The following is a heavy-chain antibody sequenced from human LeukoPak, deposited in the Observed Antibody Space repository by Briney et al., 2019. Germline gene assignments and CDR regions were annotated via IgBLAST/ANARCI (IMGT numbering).Heavy chain of an antibody. CDR1: GFTFSSYA. CDR2: ISYDGSNK. D-gene: IGHD4-17*01. Sequence: GGSLRLSCAASGFTFSSYAMHWVRQAPGKGLEWVAVISYDGSNKYYADSVKGRFTISGDNSKNTLYLQMNSLRAEDTAVYYCARDDYGDYKAFDIWGQGTMVTVSS. J-gene: IGHJ3*02. CDR3: ARDDYGDYKAFDI. V-gene: IGHV3-30-3*01.